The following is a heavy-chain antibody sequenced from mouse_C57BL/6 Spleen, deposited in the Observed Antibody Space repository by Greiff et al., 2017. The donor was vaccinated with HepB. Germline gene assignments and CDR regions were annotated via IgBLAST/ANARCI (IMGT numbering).Heavy chain of an antibody. CDR3: ARERYYYGSSYACFDY. D-gene: IGHD1-1*01. V-gene: IGHV5-6*02. J-gene: IGHJ2*01. CDR2: ISSGGSYT. CDR1: GFTFSSYG. Sequence: DVKLVESGGDLVKPGGSLKLSCAASGFTFSSYGMSWVRQTPDKRLEWVATISSGGSYTYYPDSVKGRFTISRDNAKNTLYLQMSSLKSEDTAMYYCARERYYYGSSYACFDYWGQGTTLTVSS.